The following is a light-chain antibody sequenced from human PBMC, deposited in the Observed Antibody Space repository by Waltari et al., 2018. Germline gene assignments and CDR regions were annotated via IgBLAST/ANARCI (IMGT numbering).Light chain of an antibody. CDR3: QQYGSSPRT. CDR2: DAS. CDR1: QDISNY. V-gene: IGKV1-33*01. Sequence: DIQMTQSPSSLSASVGDRVTITCQASQDISNYLNWYQQKPGKAPKLLIYDASNLETGVPSRFSGSGSGTDFTFTISSLQPEDIATYYCQQYGSSPRTFGQGTTVEIK. J-gene: IGKJ1*01.